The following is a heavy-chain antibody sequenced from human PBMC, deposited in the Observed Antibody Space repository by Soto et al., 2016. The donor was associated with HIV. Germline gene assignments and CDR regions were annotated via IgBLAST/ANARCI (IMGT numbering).Heavy chain of an antibody. Sequence: EVQLVESGGGLVKPGGSLRLSCAASGFTFSSYSMNWVRQAPGKGLEWVSSISSSSSYIYYADSVKGRFTISRDNAKNSLYLQMNSLRAEDTAVYYCARDSSYDYVWGSYRYTFFDYWGQGTLVTVSS. V-gene: IGHV3-21*01. CDR1: GFTFSSYS. J-gene: IGHJ4*02. CDR2: ISSSSSYI. CDR3: ARDSSYDYVWGSYRYTFFDY. D-gene: IGHD3-16*02.